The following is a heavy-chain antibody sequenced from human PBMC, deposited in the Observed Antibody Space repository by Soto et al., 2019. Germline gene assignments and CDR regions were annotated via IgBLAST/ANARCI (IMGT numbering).Heavy chain of an antibody. J-gene: IGHJ6*02. CDR2: INAGNGNT. Sequence: ASGKVSCKASGYTFTSYAMHWVRQAPGQRLEWMGWINAGNGNTKYSQKLQGRVTMTTDTSTSTAYMELRSLRSDDTAVYYCARAVAAARNYYYYGMDVWGQGTTVTVSS. D-gene: IGHD6-13*01. CDR3: ARAVAAARNYYYYGMDV. V-gene: IGHV1-3*01. CDR1: GYTFTSYA.